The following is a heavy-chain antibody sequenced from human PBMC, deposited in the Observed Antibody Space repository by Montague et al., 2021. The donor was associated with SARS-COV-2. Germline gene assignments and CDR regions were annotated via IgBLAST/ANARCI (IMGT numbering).Heavy chain of an antibody. CDR2: INHSGST. Sequence: SETLSLTCAVYGGSFSGYYWSWIRQPPGKGLEWIGEINHSGSTKYNPSLKSRVTISVDTSKNQFSLKLSSVTAADTAVYYCARGTKSVFTYDYDGSGYASDYWGQGTLVTVSS. CDR3: ARGTKSVFTYDYDGSGYASDY. V-gene: IGHV4-34*01. CDR1: GGSFSGYY. J-gene: IGHJ4*02. D-gene: IGHD3-22*01.